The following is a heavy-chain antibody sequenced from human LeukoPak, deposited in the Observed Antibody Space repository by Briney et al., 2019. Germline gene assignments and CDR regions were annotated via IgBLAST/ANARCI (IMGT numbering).Heavy chain of an antibody. CDR2: IYYSGST. J-gene: IGHJ4*02. D-gene: IGHD1-26*01. CDR3: AWIMLSWREFDC. CDR1: GGSISNGDHY. Sequence: PSETLSLTCTASGGSISNGDHYWSWIRQHPGKGLEWIGHIYYSGSTYYNPSLKSRGIISVETSKNQFSLKLSSVTAADTAVYYCAWIMLSWREFDCWGQGTLVTVSS. V-gene: IGHV4-31*03.